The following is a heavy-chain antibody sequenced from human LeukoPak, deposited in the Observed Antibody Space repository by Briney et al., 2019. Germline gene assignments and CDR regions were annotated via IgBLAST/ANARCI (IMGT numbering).Heavy chain of an antibody. D-gene: IGHD2-21*02. Sequence: PGESLKISCEGSGYTFTNYWIGWVRQMPGKGLEWMGIVHPGDSDIRYNPSFEGQVTISADKSTTTAYLQWTSLKASDSAMYFCARDMNNGLLPDYWGQGTLVTVSS. V-gene: IGHV5-51*01. CDR2: VHPGDSDI. J-gene: IGHJ4*02. CDR3: ARDMNNGLLPDY. CDR1: GYTFTNYW.